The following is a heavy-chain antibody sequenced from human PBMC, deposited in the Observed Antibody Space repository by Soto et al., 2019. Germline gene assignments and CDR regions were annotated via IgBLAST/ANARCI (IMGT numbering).Heavy chain of an antibody. CDR2: IYHSGST. CDR1: GGSISNNNW. J-gene: IGHJ6*02. CDR3: ARGRTDAEGFWYCCGMDV. Sequence: QVQLQESGPGLVKPSGTLSLTCAVSGGSISNNNWWSWVRQPPGKGLEWIGEIYHSGSTNYNPARKSRIAISTDKDENQFSLRLRSVTAADTAVYYCARGRTDAEGFWYCCGMDVWGQGTTVTVSS. D-gene: IGHD6-13*01. V-gene: IGHV4-4*02.